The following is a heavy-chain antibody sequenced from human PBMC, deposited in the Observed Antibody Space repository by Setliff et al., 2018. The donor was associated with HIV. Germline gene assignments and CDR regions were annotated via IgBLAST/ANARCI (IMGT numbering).Heavy chain of an antibody. CDR2: FYYSGST. V-gene: IGHV4-59*11. D-gene: IGHD3-22*01. Sequence: SETLSLTCTVSGDSIISHSWSWIRPPPGKGLAWIAYFYYSGSTNYNPSLKSRLTISGDKSKNQFSLKLTSVTAADTAVYYCARESSGYGLFWADAFDIWGPGTMVTVS. J-gene: IGHJ3*02. CDR3: ARESSGYGLFWADAFDI. CDR1: GDSIISHS.